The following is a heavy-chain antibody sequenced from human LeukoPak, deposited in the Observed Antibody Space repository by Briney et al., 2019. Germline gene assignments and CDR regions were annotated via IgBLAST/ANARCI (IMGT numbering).Heavy chain of an antibody. CDR2: INPNSGGT. J-gene: IGHJ6*03. CDR1: GYTFTSYY. Sequence: ASVKVSCKASGYTFTSYYMHWVRQAPGQGLEWMGWINPNSGGTNYAQKFQGRVTMTRDTSISTAYMELSRLRSDDTAVYHCARAPMLYCSGGSCYHPEYYYYYMDVWGKGTTVTVSS. CDR3: ARAPMLYCSGGSCYHPEYYYYYMDV. D-gene: IGHD2-15*01. V-gene: IGHV1-2*02.